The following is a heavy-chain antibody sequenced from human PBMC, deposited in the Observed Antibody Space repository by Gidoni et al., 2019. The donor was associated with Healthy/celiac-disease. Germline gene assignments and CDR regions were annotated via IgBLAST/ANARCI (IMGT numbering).Heavy chain of an antibody. CDR2: FDPEDGET. CDR3: ATATTRPLFDP. Sequence: QVQLVRSGAEVKKPGASVKVSCTVSGYTLTEFSMHWVRHAPGKGLAWMGGFDPEDGETIYAKKFQGRVTMTEDTSTDTSYMELSSLISEDTAVYYCATATTRPLFDPWGQGTLVTVSS. V-gene: IGHV1-24*01. D-gene: IGHD4-17*01. CDR1: GYTLTEFS. J-gene: IGHJ5*02.